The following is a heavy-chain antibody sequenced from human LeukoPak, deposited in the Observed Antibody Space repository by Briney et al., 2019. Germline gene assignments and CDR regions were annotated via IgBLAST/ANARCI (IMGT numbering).Heavy chain of an antibody. CDR3: ARGRGYNYGYSDY. J-gene: IGHJ4*02. Sequence: GGSLRLSCAASGFTFSSYSMNWVRQAPGKGLEWISYISSSSSTIDYADSVKGRYTISRDNAKNSLYLQMNSLRAEDTAVYYCARGRGYNYGYSDYWGQGTLVTVSS. CDR2: ISSSSSTI. CDR1: GFTFSSYS. D-gene: IGHD5-18*01. V-gene: IGHV3-48*04.